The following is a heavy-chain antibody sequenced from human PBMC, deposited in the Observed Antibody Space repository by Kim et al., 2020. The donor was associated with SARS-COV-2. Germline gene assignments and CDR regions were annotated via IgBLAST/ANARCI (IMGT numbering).Heavy chain of an antibody. Sequence: GSLRLSCTPSGFTVDDYGMSWVRQVPGKGLEWVAGITWDGKGIGYADSVKGRFTISRDSARNFLHLQMDSLRAEDTALYHCARDAYFDDSGFYGLDSWGQGTLVTVSP. CDR3: ARDAYFDDSGFYGLDS. J-gene: IGHJ5*01. CDR1: GFTVDDYG. V-gene: IGHV3-20*01. D-gene: IGHD3-9*01. CDR2: ITWDGKGI.